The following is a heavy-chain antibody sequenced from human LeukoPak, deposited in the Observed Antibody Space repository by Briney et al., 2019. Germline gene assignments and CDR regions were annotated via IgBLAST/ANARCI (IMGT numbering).Heavy chain of an antibody. J-gene: IGHJ4*02. V-gene: IGHV3-23*01. CDR3: AKDLRRATYYDSSGYGDY. CDR2: ISGSGGST. D-gene: IGHD3-22*01. CDR1: GFTFSSYA. Sequence: PGGSLRLSCAASGFTFSSYAMSWVRQAPGKGLEWVSAISGSGGSTYYADSVKGRFTISRDNSKNTLYLQMNSLRAEDTAVYYCAKDLRRATYYDSSGYGDYWGQGTLVTVSS.